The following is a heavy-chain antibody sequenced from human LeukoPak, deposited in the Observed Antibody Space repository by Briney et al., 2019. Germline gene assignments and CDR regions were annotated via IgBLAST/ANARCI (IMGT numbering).Heavy chain of an antibody. CDR3: ARSPYSGYDSAPFDS. V-gene: IGHV3-66*01. D-gene: IGHD5-12*01. Sequence: GGSLRLSCAASGFTVSSNYMSWVRQAPGKGLEWVSVIYSGGSTYYADSVKGRFTISRDNSKNTLYLQMNSLRAEDTAVYYCARSPYSGYDSAPFDSWGQGTLVTVSS. CDR2: IYSGGST. CDR1: GFTVSSNY. J-gene: IGHJ4*02.